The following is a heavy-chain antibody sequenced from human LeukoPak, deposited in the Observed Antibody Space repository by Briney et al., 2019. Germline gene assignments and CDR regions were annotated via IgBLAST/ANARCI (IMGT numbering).Heavy chain of an antibody. J-gene: IGHJ4*02. CDR1: GFTFSSYA. CDR3: ARVGKTSSAY. V-gene: IGHV3-30*14. CDR2: IRNDGSNQ. Sequence: GGSLRLSCAASGFTFSSYAMHWVRQAPGKGLEWVGVIRNDGSNQYYADSVKGQFTISRDNSKNTLYLQMGSLRGEDMAVYYCARVGKTSSAYWGQGTLVTVSS.